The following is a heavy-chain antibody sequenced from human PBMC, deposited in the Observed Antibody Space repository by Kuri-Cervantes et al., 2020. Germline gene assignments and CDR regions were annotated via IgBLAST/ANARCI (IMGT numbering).Heavy chain of an antibody. V-gene: IGHV4-59*12. CDR2: MYYSGST. CDR1: GGSISSYY. D-gene: IGHD6-13*01. Sequence: SETLSLTCTVSGGSISSYYWSWIRQPPGKGLEWIGYMYYSGSTNYNPSLKSRVTISVDTSKNQFSLKLSSVTAADTAVYYCARELRYSSSWYTRNWFDPWGQGTLVTVSS. J-gene: IGHJ5*02. CDR3: ARELRYSSSWYTRNWFDP.